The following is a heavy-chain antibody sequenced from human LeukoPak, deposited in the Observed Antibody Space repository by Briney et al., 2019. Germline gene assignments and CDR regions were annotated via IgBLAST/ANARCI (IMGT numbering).Heavy chain of an antibody. V-gene: IGHV4-4*09. J-gene: IGHJ5*02. Sequence: PSETLSLTCSVSNGSITPHYWSWIRQPPGKGLEWIGNIHTSGVINSNPSLKNRLTISIDTSKNQFSLILSSVTAADSAVYFCARGNVNTAGHYGYWFDPWGQGTLVTVSS. CDR2: IHTSGVI. CDR3: ARGNVNTAGHYGYWFDP. D-gene: IGHD3-10*01. CDR1: NGSITPHY.